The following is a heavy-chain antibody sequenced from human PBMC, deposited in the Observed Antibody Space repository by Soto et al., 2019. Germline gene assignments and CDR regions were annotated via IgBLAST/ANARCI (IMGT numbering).Heavy chain of an antibody. D-gene: IGHD1-26*01. V-gene: IGHV2-70*01. CDR2: IDWDDNK. J-gene: IGHJ3*02. CDR3: ARILCDGRLLGPTGPLAI. CDR1: GFSLSTNRMC. Sequence: SGPTLVNPAQTLTLTCTFSGFSLSTNRMCISWIRQPPGKALEWLALIDWDDNKYYSTSLETRLTISKDTSKNQVVLTMTNMGPVDTATYYCARILCDGRLLGPTGPLAIWGQGTMVTVSS.